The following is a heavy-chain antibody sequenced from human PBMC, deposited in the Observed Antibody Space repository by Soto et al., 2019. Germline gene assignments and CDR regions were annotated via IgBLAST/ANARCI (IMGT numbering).Heavy chain of an antibody. CDR2: ISGSGGST. CDR3: AKDSAHSSWYFHY. Sequence: VQLLESGGGLVQPGGSLRLSCAASGFTFSSYAMSWVRQAPGKGLEWVSAISGSGGSTYYADSVKGRFTISRDNSKNTLYLQMDSLRAEDTAVYYCAKDSAHSSWYFHYWGQGTLVTVSS. CDR1: GFTFSSYA. J-gene: IGHJ4*02. V-gene: IGHV3-23*01. D-gene: IGHD6-13*01.